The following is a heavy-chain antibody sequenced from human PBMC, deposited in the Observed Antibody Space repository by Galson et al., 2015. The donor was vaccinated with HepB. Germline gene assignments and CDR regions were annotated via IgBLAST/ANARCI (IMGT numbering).Heavy chain of an antibody. V-gene: IGHV1-69*13. CDR2: IVPIFGTA. CDR3: ARYRREMAAFDS. Sequence: SVKVSCKASGGTFNSFGINWLRQVPGQGLEWMADIVPIFGTANYAQKFQGTVTLTADESTSTVYLELSSLKSEDTAVYYCARYRREMAAFDSWGQGTLVTVSS. D-gene: IGHD5-24*01. CDR1: GGTFNSFG. J-gene: IGHJ4*02.